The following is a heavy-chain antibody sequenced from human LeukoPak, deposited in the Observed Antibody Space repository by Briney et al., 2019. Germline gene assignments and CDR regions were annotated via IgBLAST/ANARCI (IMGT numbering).Heavy chain of an antibody. CDR2: IRSKAYGGTT. Sequence: GRSLRLSCTASGFTFGDYAMSWVRQAPGKGLEWVGFIRSKAYGGTTEYAASVKGRFTISRDDSKSIAYLQMNSLKTEDTAVYYCTWGYCSSTSCYEGYWGQGTLGTVSS. CDR1: GFTFGDYA. CDR3: TWGYCSSTSCYEGY. D-gene: IGHD2-2*01. V-gene: IGHV3-49*04. J-gene: IGHJ4*02.